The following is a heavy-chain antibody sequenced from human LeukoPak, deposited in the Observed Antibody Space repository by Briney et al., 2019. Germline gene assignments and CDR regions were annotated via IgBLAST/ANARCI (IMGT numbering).Heavy chain of an antibody. J-gene: IGHJ4*02. D-gene: IGHD3-9*01. V-gene: IGHV1-2*02. Sequence: ASVTVSCKASGYTFTGHYLHWVRQAPGQGLEWMGWIYGHDGGTNFAQKFQDRVTMTRDTSITTAYMELTSLTPDGTAVYYCVGDFDWGPDYWGQGTLVTVSS. CDR2: IYGHDGGT. CDR1: GYTFTGHY. CDR3: VGDFDWGPDY.